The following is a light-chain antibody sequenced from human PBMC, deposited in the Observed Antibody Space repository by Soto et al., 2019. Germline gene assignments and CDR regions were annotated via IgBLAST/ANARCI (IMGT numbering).Light chain of an antibody. CDR2: ATS. V-gene: IGKV1-8*01. J-gene: IGKJ1*01. CDR3: QQYYSYPRT. Sequence: AIRMTQSLSSLSASTGDRVTITCRASQGISSYLAWYQQKPGKAPNLLIYATSTLQSGVPSRFSGSGSGTDFTLTISCLQSEDFATYYCQQYYSYPRTFGQGTKVEIK. CDR1: QGISSY.